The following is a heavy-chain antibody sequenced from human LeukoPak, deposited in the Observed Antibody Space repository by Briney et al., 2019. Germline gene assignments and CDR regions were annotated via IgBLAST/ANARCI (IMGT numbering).Heavy chain of an antibody. Sequence: GGSLRLSCAASGFSFSTYGMSWVRQAPGKGLEWVSAISGSGGNTYYADSVKGRFTISRDNSKNTLYLQMNSLRAEDTAVYYCAKGSRSYFDSSGYSPPPFDYWDQGTLVTVSS. V-gene: IGHV3-23*01. CDR3: AKGSRSYFDSSGYSPPPFDY. D-gene: IGHD3-22*01. J-gene: IGHJ4*02. CDR2: ISGSGGNT. CDR1: GFSFSTYG.